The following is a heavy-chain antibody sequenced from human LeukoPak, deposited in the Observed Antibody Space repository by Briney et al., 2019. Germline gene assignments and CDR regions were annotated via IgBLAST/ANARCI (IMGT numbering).Heavy chain of an antibody. CDR3: ARVLRYYDSSGYLFQH. D-gene: IGHD3-22*01. V-gene: IGHV3-7*01. Sequence: GGSLRLSCAASGFTFSSYAMSWVRQPPGKGLEWVANIKEDGSEEYYADSMKGRFTISRDNAKNSLYLQMNSLRAEDTAVYYCARVLRYYDSSGYLFQHWGQGTLVTVSS. CDR1: GFTFSSYA. CDR2: IKEDGSEE. J-gene: IGHJ1*01.